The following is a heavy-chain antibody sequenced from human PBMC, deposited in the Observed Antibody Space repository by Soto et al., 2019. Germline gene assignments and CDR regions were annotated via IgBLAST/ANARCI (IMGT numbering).Heavy chain of an antibody. Sequence: QVQLVESGGGLVKPGGSLRLSCAASGFTFSGSYMSWVRQAPGKGLEWGSNIGTSNTFANYTDSVKGRFTVSRDNAKNSLYLQMNSLRAEDTAVYYCAKDAGTPEYWGQGTLVTVSS. CDR3: AKDAGTPEY. CDR1: GFTFSGSY. J-gene: IGHJ4*02. V-gene: IGHV3-11*05. D-gene: IGHD6-13*01. CDR2: IGTSNTFA.